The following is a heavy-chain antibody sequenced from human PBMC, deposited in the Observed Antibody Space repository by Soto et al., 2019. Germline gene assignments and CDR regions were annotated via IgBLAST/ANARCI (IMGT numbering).Heavy chain of an antibody. CDR1: GFTFSSYG. Sequence: QVQLVESGGGVVQPGRSLRLSCAASGFTFSSYGMHWVRQAPGKGLEWVAVIWYDGSNKYYADSVKGRFTISRDNSKNTLYLQMNSLRAEDTAVYYCAREVVGAREGYFDYWGQGTLVTVSS. V-gene: IGHV3-33*01. J-gene: IGHJ4*02. D-gene: IGHD1-26*01. CDR2: IWYDGSNK. CDR3: AREVVGAREGYFDY.